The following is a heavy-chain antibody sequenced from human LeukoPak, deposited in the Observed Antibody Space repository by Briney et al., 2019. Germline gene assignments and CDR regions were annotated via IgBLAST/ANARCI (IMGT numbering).Heavy chain of an antibody. CDR2: ISSSGDTM. Sequence: PGGSLRLSCAASGFTFRDYYMIWIRQAPGKGLEWVSYISSSGDTMYYADSVKGRFTISRDNAQKSLYLHMYSLSAEDTAVYYCARVGLYFDILTGYSPAYYFDFWGQGTLVTVSS. CDR3: ARVGLYFDILTGYSPAYYFDF. V-gene: IGHV3-11*01. D-gene: IGHD3-9*01. J-gene: IGHJ4*02. CDR1: GFTFRDYY.